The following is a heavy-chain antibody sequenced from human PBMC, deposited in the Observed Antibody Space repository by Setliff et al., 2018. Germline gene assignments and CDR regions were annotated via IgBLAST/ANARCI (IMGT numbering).Heavy chain of an antibody. CDR2: IGDYNGNT. V-gene: IGHV1-18*01. CDR1: GYIFTKYG. CDR3: ARGPVDFVVVPAAAVFDF. D-gene: IGHD2-2*03. Sequence: GASVKVSCKASGYIFTKYGINWVRQAPGQGLEWMGWIGDYNGNTLHAQNFQGRLTVTTDTSTNTAYMELRSLRSDDTAVYYCARGPVDFVVVPAAAVFDFWGQGTLGTVSS. J-gene: IGHJ4*02.